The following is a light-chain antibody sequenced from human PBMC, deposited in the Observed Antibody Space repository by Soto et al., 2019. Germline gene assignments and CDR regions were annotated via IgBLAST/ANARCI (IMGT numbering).Light chain of an antibody. CDR1: QSVNSN. CDR3: QQYNNWLLT. V-gene: IGKV3-15*01. Sequence: EIVMTQSPVTLSVSPGERVTFSCRASQSVNSNLAWYHLKPGQAPRLLLYGASIRATDVPARFSGGGSGTEYTLTISSLQSEDFAVYYCQQYNNWLLTFGGGTKVDIK. CDR2: GAS. J-gene: IGKJ4*01.